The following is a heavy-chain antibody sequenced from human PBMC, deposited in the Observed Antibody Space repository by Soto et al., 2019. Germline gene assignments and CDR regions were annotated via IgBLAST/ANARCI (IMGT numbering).Heavy chain of an antibody. V-gene: IGHV4-34*01. CDR3: ARGFYDFWSGYDHWFEP. CDR2: INHSGSA. CDR1: GGYFCGYF. Sequence: SETLSLTCAVYGGYFCGYFWSWIRQPPGKGLQWIGEINHSGSANYNPSLKSRLSTSVDTSKNQVSLYLRSVTAADTAVYYCARGFYDFWSGYDHWFEPWGQGTLDTVSS. D-gene: IGHD3-3*01. J-gene: IGHJ5*02.